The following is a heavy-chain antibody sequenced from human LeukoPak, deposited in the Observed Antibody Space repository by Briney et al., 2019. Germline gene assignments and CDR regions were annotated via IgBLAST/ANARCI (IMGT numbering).Heavy chain of an antibody. CDR2: ISPSGGST. J-gene: IGHJ4*02. D-gene: IGHD3-22*01. CDR3: ARDLYYYDSSGQQNYFHY. Sequence: GASAKVSCKASGYTFTSYYMHWVRQAPGQGLEWTGIISPSGGSTSYAQKFQGRVTMTRDTSTSTVYMELSSLRSEDTAVYYCARDLYYYDSSGQQNYFHYWGQGTLVTVSS. CDR1: GYTFTSYY. V-gene: IGHV1-46*01.